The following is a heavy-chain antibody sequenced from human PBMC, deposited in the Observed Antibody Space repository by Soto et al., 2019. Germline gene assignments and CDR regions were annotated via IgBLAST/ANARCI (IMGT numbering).Heavy chain of an antibody. CDR1: GGSISSSSYY. V-gene: IGHV4-39*01. CDR3: ARLYSSGLPDDY. CDR2: IYYSGST. Sequence: SETLSLTCTVSGGSISSSSYYWGWIRQPPGKGLEWIGSIYYSGSTYYNPSLKSRVTISVDTSKNQFSLKLSSVTAADTAVYYCARLYSSGLPDDYWGQGTLVTVSS. D-gene: IGHD6-19*01. J-gene: IGHJ4*02.